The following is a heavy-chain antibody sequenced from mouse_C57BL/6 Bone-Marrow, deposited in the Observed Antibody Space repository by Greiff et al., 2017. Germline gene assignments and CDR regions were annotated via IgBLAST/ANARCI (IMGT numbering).Heavy chain of an antibody. Sequence: VQLQQPGAELVRPGSSVKLSCKASGYTFTSYWMHWVKQRPIQGLEWIGNIDPSDSETHYNQKFKDKATLTVDKSSSTAYMQLSSLTSEDSAFYYGARDYYGSSYWYFDVWGTGTTVTVSS. CDR1: GYTFTSYW. D-gene: IGHD1-1*01. V-gene: IGHV1-52*01. J-gene: IGHJ1*03. CDR3: ARDYYGSSYWYFDV. CDR2: IDPSDSET.